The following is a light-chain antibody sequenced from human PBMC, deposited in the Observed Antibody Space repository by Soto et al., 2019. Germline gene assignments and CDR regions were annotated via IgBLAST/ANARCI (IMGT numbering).Light chain of an antibody. CDR3: SSYSTTTSPHVL. J-gene: IGLJ2*01. V-gene: IGLV2-14*01. CDR2: EVT. Sequence: LSKAAYGSRAPGQSSTISCTGTRSDIGRYNYVSWYQQRPGKAPKLLIYEVTYRPSGVSARFSGSKSGSTASLTISGLQAEYQADYYCSSYSTTTSPHVLLGGGTKVTVL. CDR1: RSDIGRYNY.